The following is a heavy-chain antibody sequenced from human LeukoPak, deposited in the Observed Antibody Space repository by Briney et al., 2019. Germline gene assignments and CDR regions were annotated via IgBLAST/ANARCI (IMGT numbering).Heavy chain of an antibody. D-gene: IGHD3-10*01. J-gene: IGHJ4*02. CDR1: GFTFSSYA. CDR3: ATDYTVRGVEAYYFDY. V-gene: IGHV3-30-3*01. CDR2: ISYDGSSK. Sequence: GGSLRLSCAASGFTFSSYAMHWVRQAPGKGLEWVAVISYDGSSKYYADSVKGRFTISRDNSKNTLYLQMNSLRAEDTAVYYCATDYTVRGVEAYYFDYWGQGTLVTVSS.